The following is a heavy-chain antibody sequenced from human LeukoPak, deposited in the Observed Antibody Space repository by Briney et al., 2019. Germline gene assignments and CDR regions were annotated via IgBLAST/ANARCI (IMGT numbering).Heavy chain of an antibody. V-gene: IGHV3-15*01. D-gene: IGHD3-10*01. CDR2: IKSKTDGGTT. Sequence: GGSLRLSCAGSGFTFNNAWMTWVRQAPGKGLEWVGRIKSKTDGGTTDYAAPVNDRFTISRDDSKSTLYLQMNSLQTEDTGVYYCTTELVWFGVLAHWGQGTLATVSS. J-gene: IGHJ4*02. CDR1: GFTFNNAW. CDR3: TTELVWFGVLAH.